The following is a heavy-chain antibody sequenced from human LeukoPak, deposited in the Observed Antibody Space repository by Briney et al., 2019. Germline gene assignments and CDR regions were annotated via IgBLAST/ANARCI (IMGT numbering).Heavy chain of an antibody. Sequence: PGGSLRLSCAASGFTFSSYAMSWVRQAPGKGLECISGFSGSGGSTYYADSVKGRFTISRDNSKNTLYLQMNSLRAEDTALYYCARRGSSAGGFDYWGQGTLVTVSS. D-gene: IGHD1-26*01. J-gene: IGHJ4*02. V-gene: IGHV3-23*01. CDR1: GFTFSSYA. CDR2: FSGSGGST. CDR3: ARRGSSAGGFDY.